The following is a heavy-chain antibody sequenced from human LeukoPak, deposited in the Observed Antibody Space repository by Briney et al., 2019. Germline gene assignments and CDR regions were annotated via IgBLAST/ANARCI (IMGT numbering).Heavy chain of an antibody. Sequence: GGSLRLSCAASGFTFSSYAMSWVRQAPGKGLEWVSAISGSGGSTHYADSVKGRFTISRDNSKNTLYLQMNSLRAEDTAVYYCAKGYCSSTSCLFDYWGQGTLVSVSS. CDR3: AKGYCSSTSCLFDY. CDR2: ISGSGGST. V-gene: IGHV3-23*01. J-gene: IGHJ4*02. CDR1: GFTFSSYA. D-gene: IGHD2-2*01.